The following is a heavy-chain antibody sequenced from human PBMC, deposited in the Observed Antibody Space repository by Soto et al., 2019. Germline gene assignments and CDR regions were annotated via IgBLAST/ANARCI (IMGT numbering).Heavy chain of an antibody. CDR3: AKDWGPDYYGFFDY. V-gene: IGHV3-30*18. CDR2: ISYDGSNK. CDR1: GFTFSSYG. Sequence: GGSLRRSCAASGFTFSSYGMHWVRQAPGKGLEWVAVISYDGSNKYYADSVKGRFTISRDNSKNTLYLQMNSLRAEDTAVYYCAKDWGPDYYGFFDYWGQGTLVTVSS. J-gene: IGHJ4*02. D-gene: IGHD3-10*01.